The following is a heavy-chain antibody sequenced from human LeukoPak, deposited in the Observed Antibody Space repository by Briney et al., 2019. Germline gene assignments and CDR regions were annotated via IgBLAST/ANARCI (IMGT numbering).Heavy chain of an antibody. CDR1: GFTVSSKY. V-gene: IGHV3-66*01. J-gene: IGHJ4*02. CDR3: ARDLEAANTYYFDY. Sequence: GGSLRLSCAAFGFTVSSKYMSWVRQAPGKGLEWVSVFYSGGSTYYADSVKGRFTISRDNSKNTVYLQVNSLRDEDTAVYYCARDLEAANTYYFDYWGQGTMVTVSS. D-gene: IGHD6-13*01. CDR2: FYSGGST.